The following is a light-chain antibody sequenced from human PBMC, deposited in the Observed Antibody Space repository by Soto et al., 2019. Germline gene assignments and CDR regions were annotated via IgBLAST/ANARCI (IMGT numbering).Light chain of an antibody. CDR1: QSVSSN. Sequence: EIVITQSPATLSVSPGERATLSCRASQSVSSNLAWYQQKPGQAPRLLIYGASTRATGIPARFSGSGSETEFTLTISSLQSEDFAVYYCQQYNNWPSLTFGGGTKVDIK. CDR2: GAS. V-gene: IGKV3-15*01. CDR3: QQYNNWPSLT. J-gene: IGKJ4*01.